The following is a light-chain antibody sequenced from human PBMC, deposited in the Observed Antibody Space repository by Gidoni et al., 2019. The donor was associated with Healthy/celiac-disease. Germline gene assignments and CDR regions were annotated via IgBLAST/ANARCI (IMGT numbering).Light chain of an antibody. Sequence: QSALPQPPSASGSPGQSVTISCTGTSSDVGGYNYVSWYQQHPGKAPKLMIHEVSKRPSGVPDRFSGSKSGNTASLTVSGLQAEDEADYYCSSYAGSNNLGVFGGGTKLTVL. CDR1: SSDVGGYNY. V-gene: IGLV2-8*01. CDR2: EVS. CDR3: SSYAGSNNLGV. J-gene: IGLJ2*01.